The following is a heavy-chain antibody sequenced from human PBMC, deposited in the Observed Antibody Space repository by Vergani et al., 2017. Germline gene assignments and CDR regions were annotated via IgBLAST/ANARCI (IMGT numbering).Heavy chain of an antibody. D-gene: IGHD6-19*01. J-gene: IGHJ4*02. Sequence: EVQLVESGGGLVQPGRSLRLSCAASGFTFDDYAMHWVRQAPGKGLEWVSGISWNSGSIGYADSVKGRFTISRDNAKNSLYLQMNSLRAEDTALYYCAKLVAGDFDYWGQGTLVIVSS. CDR1: GFTFDDYA. V-gene: IGHV3-9*01. CDR2: ISWNSGSI. CDR3: AKLVAGDFDY.